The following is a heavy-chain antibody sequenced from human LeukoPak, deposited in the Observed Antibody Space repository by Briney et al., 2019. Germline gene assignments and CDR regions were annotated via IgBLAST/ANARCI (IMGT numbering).Heavy chain of an antibody. D-gene: IGHD4-23*01. J-gene: IGHJ2*01. CDR3: AAGVNSGLGGIDP. CDR2: IYSSGSA. CDR1: GGSISSGAYY. Sequence: SETQSLTCTVSGGSISSGAYYWTWIRQPTGKRLEWIGRIYSSGSANSNPSLESRVTLSVDASKNQFSLNLGPVTAADTAVYYCAAGVNSGLGGIDPWGRGLLLSVSS. V-gene: IGHV4-61*02.